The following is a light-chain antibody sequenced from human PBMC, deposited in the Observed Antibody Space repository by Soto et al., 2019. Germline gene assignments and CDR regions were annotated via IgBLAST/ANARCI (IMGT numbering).Light chain of an antibody. CDR2: DVS. Sequence: QSVLTQPASVSGSPGQSITISCTGTSSDVGGYNFVSLYQHHPAKAPKLMIYDVSNRPSGVSNRLSGSKSGNTASLTISRFQGEGEAHYYCRWFSSSAHLVVFGGGTKLTFL. CDR1: SSDVGGYNF. J-gene: IGLJ2*01. CDR3: RWFSSSAHLVV. V-gene: IGLV2-14*03.